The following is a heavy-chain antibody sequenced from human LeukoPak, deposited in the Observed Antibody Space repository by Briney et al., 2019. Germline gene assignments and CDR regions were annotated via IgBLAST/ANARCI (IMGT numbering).Heavy chain of an antibody. D-gene: IGHD2-2*01. J-gene: IGHJ4*02. V-gene: IGHV1-46*01. CDR2: INPSGGST. CDR3: ARGIYCSSTSCLSPFDY. Sequence: ASVKVSCKASGYTFTSYYMHWVRQAPGQGLEWMGIINPSGGSTSYAQKFQGRVTITTDESTSTAYMELSSLRSEDTAVYYCARGIYCSSTSCLSPFDYWGQGTLVTVSS. CDR1: GYTFTSYY.